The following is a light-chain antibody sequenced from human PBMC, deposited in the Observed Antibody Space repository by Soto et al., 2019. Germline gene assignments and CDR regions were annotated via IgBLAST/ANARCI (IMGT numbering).Light chain of an antibody. Sequence: EILITQSPATLSVSPGERATLSCRASQSDSSNLAWYQQKPGQATRLLIHGASTRATGITARFSGSGSGTEFTLTIRSLQSEDFAVYYCQKYHNWHRKCGNGTKV. J-gene: IGKJ1*01. V-gene: IGKV3-15*01. CDR2: GAS. CDR1: QSDSSN. CDR3: QKYHNWHRK.